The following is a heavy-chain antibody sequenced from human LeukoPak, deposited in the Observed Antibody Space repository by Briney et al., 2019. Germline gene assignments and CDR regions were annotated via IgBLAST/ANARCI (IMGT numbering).Heavy chain of an antibody. Sequence: ASVKVSCKASGYTFTGYYMHWVRQAPGQGLEWMGWINPNSGGTNYAQKFQGRVTMTRDTSISTAYMELSRLRSDDTAVYYCARVLDRPPKSGYFDYWGQGTLVTVSS. D-gene: IGHD1-14*01. J-gene: IGHJ4*02. CDR2: INPNSGGT. CDR3: ARVLDRPPKSGYFDY. V-gene: IGHV1-2*02. CDR1: GYTFTGYY.